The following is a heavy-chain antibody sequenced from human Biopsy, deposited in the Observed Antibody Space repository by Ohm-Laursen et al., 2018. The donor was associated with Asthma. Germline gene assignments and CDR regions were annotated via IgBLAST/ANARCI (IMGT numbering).Heavy chain of an antibody. CDR1: GYTFSDSW. CDR2: IFAANSET. Sequence: GESLRISCKASGYTFSDSWIGWVRQMSGKGLEWMGIIFAANSETKYSPSFQGQVTISVDMSISTAFLQWSSLEASDTAMYYCARFIDGTFFVDYWGQGTLVTVSS. CDR3: ARFIDGTFFVDY. J-gene: IGHJ4*02. V-gene: IGHV5-51*01. D-gene: IGHD1-7*01.